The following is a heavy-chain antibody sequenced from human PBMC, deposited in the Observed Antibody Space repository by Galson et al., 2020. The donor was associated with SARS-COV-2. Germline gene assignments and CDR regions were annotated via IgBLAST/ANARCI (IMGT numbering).Heavy chain of an antibody. CDR1: GFTFDDFA. Sequence: GGSLRLSCAASGFTFDDFAMHWVRQVPGKGLEWVSYISWNSGLTDYADSVKGRFTISRDNAKNSLSLQMNSLRPEDTAFYYCVKARGPAAVECFENWGQGTLVTVSS. V-gene: IGHV3-9*01. CDR3: VKARGPAAVECFEN. J-gene: IGHJ1*01. D-gene: IGHD3-10*01. CDR2: ISWNSGLT.